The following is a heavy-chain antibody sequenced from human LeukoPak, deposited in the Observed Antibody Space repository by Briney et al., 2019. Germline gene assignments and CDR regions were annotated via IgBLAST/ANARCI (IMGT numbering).Heavy chain of an antibody. D-gene: IGHD3-10*01. CDR3: ARVSLWFGDAENFDY. Sequence: PGGSLRLSCAASGFIFRNYWMSWVRQAPGKGLEWVSYISSSSSTIYYADSVKGRFTISRDNAKNSLYLQMNSLRDEDTAVYYCARVSLWFGDAENFDYWGQGTLVTVSS. V-gene: IGHV3-48*02. CDR1: GFIFRNYW. CDR2: ISSSSSTI. J-gene: IGHJ4*02.